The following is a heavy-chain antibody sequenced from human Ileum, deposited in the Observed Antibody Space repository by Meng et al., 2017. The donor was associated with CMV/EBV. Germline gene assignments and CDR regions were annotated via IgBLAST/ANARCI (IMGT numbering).Heavy chain of an antibody. J-gene: IGHJ4*01. V-gene: IGHV3-74*03. CDR2: INSQGGSI. CDR3: AKTLPDSSGWYYLDK. D-gene: IGHD6-19*01. Sequence: GGSLRLSCAASGFTFSSYWMHWVRQAPGKGLEWISRINSQGGSIKYADSVRGRFTVSRDNAKSTLYLQMNSLRAEDTAVYFCAKTLPDSSGWYYLDKWGHETLVTVSS. CDR1: GFTFSSYW.